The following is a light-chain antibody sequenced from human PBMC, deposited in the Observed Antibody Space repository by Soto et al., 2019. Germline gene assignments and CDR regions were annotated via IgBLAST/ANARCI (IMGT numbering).Light chain of an antibody. CDR1: QVISSY. J-gene: IGKJ5*01. V-gene: IGKV1-9*01. Sequence: DIQLTQSPSFLSASVGDRVTITCRARQVISSYLAWYQQKQEKAPKLLIYASSTLQSGVPSRFSGSASGTEVTLTINSLQPEDFANYYCQQIYSYPITFGQGTRLEIK. CDR2: ASS. CDR3: QQIYSYPIT.